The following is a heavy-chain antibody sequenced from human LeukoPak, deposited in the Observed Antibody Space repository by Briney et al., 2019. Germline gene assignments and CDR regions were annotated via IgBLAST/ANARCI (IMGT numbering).Heavy chain of an antibody. V-gene: IGHV1-69*05. D-gene: IGHD3-9*01. CDR2: IITIVGTA. CDR1: GGTLSSYA. CDR3: ARGGYDILTGLHPKNYYYYYMDV. Sequence: SVKLSCQASGGTLSSYAISWVRQAPGEGLEWIGGIITIVGTANHGQTCEGRVTITTDESTSTAYMELSSLRSEDTAVYYCARGGYDILTGLHPKNYYYYYMDVWGKGTTVTVSS. J-gene: IGHJ6*03.